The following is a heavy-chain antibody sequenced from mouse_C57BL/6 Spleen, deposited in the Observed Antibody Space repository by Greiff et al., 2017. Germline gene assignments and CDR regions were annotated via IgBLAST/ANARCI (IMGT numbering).Heavy chain of an antibody. CDR3: ARTGTGYYFGY. V-gene: IGHV1-69*01. CDR2: IDPSDSYT. CDR1: GYTFTSYW. Sequence: QVQLQQPGAELVMPGASVKLSCKASGYTFTSYWMHWVKQRPGQGLEWIGEIDPSDSYTNYNQKFKGKSTLTVDKSSSTAYMQLSSLTSEDSAVYDCARTGTGYYFGYWGQGTTLTVSS. J-gene: IGHJ2*01. D-gene: IGHD4-1*01.